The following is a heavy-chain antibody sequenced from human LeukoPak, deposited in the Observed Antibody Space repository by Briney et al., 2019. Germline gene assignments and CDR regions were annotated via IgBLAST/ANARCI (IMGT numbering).Heavy chain of an antibody. Sequence: PGGSLRLSCAASGFTFSSYWMSWVRQAPGKGLEWVANIKQDGSEKYYVDSVKGRFTISRDNAKNSLYLQMNSLRAEDTAVYYCARDGIAVAGAPGWLDYWGQGTLVTVSS. CDR2: IKQDGSEK. CDR3: ARDGIAVAGAPGWLDY. V-gene: IGHV3-7*01. CDR1: GFTFSSYW. D-gene: IGHD6-19*01. J-gene: IGHJ4*02.